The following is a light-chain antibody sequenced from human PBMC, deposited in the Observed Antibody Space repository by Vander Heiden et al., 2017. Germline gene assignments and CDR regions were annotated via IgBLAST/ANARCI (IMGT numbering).Light chain of an antibody. V-gene: IGLV2-14*01. Sequence: SALTHPSSFSGSPGHSLTISCTGTSDDVGGYDQVSWFQQHPAKAPKLIIYEVTKRPSGVSSRFSGAESGNTASLTISGLRAEDEADYHCSSYAGTITVVFGGGTKLTVL. CDR3: SSYAGTITVV. CDR2: EVT. J-gene: IGLJ2*01. CDR1: SDDVGGYDQ.